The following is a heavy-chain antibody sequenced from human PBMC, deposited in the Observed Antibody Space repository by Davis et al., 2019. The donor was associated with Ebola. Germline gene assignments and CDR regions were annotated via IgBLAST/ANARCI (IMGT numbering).Heavy chain of an antibody. Sequence: GESLKISCQGSGYTFTTYWIGWVRQMPGKGLEWMGIIYPCDSDTRYSPSFQGQVTISADKSISTAYLQWSSLKASDTAMYYCARRGGWSGAFLDYWGQGTLVTVSS. J-gene: IGHJ4*02. D-gene: IGHD3-3*02. CDR1: GYTFTTYW. CDR2: IYPCDSDT. V-gene: IGHV5-51*01. CDR3: ARRGGWSGAFLDY.